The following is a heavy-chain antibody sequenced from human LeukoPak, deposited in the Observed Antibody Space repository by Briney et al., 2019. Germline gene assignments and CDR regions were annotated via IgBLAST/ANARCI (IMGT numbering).Heavy chain of an antibody. V-gene: IGHV4-38-2*02. CDR1: GYSITSGYY. CDR3: MRTDWNALRF. Sequence: SETLSLTCTVAGYSITSGYYWGWIRQPPGKGLEWIGSIYHSGSTYYNPSLKSRVTISTDTSKNQFSLKLSSVTAADAAVYYCMRTDWNALRFWGQGTLVTVSS. D-gene: IGHD1-1*01. CDR2: IYHSGST. J-gene: IGHJ4*02.